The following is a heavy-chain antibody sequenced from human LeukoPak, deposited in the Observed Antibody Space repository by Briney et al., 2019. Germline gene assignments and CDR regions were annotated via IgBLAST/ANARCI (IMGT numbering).Heavy chain of an antibody. J-gene: IGHJ4*02. CDR1: GFTFSDYY. Sequence: PGGSLRLSCAASGFTFSDYYMSWIRQAPGKGLEYVSSISSDGGSTYYANSVKGRFTISGDNSKNTLFLQMGSLRADDMAVYYCATSRYYYDLWGQGTLVTVSS. V-gene: IGHV3-64*01. CDR2: ISSDGGST. D-gene: IGHD3-22*01. CDR3: ATSRYYYDL.